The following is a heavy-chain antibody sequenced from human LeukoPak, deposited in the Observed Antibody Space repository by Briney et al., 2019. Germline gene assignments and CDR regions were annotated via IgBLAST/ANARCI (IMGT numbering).Heavy chain of an antibody. D-gene: IGHD5-12*01. CDR2: INSDGSSI. Sequence: GGSLRLSCAASGFTFSSYWMHWVRQAPGKGLVWVSRINSDGSSITYADSVKGRFTISRDNAKNTLYLQMNSLGVEDTAVYYCAREGRVSGYDFDCWGQGTLVTVSS. J-gene: IGHJ4*02. CDR3: AREGRVSGYDFDC. V-gene: IGHV3-74*03. CDR1: GFTFSSYW.